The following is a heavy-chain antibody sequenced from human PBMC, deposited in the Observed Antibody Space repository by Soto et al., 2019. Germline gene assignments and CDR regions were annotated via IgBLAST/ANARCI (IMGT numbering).Heavy chain of an antibody. CDR1: GFTFNTYV. Sequence: QVQLVESGGGVVQPGGSLRLSCAASGFTFNTYVMHWVRQAPGKGLEWVAVISYDGSNKYYADSVKGRFTISRDNSEKPLYLQMNGMRVEDRVDYYCARASERWELVRSADFWGQGMLVTVSS. J-gene: IGHJ4*02. CDR2: ISYDGSNK. D-gene: IGHD1-26*01. CDR3: ARASERWELVRSADF. V-gene: IGHV3-30-3*01.